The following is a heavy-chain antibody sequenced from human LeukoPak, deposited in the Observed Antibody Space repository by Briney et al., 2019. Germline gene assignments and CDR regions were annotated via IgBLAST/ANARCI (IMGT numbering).Heavy chain of an antibody. CDR2: ISSSSSYI. CDR3: ARDLTDWNHALDY. J-gene: IGHJ4*02. V-gene: IGHV3-21*01. Sequence: GGSLRLSCAASGFTFSSYSMNWVRQAPGKGLEWVSSISSSSSYIYYADSVRGRFTISRDNAKNSLYLQMNSLRAEDTAVYYCARDLTDWNHALDYWGQGTLVTVSS. CDR1: GFTFSSYS. D-gene: IGHD1-1*01.